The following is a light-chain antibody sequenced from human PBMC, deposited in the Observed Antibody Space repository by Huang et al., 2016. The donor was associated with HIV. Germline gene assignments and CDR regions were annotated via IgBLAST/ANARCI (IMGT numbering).Light chain of an antibody. CDR3: QQYNDWPPLYT. V-gene: IGKV3-15*01. CDR2: GAS. CDR1: QSVSSN. Sequence: EIVMTQSPATLSVSPGERATLSCRASQSVSSNLAWYQQKPGKAPRLLIFGASTRATGIPARFRGSGSGTEFTLTISSLQSEDSAVYYCQQYNDWPPLYTFGQGTKLEIQ. J-gene: IGKJ2*01.